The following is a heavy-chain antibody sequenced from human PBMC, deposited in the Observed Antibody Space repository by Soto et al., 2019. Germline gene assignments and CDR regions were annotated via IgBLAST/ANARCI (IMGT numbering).Heavy chain of an antibody. V-gene: IGHV4-30-4*01. D-gene: IGHD2-2*01. CDR3: ARGVVATAAYSHHGLDV. CDR2: IYYSGST. CDR1: GGSISSDDYY. J-gene: IGHJ6*04. Sequence: SETLSLTCSVSGGSISSDDYYWSWIRQPPGKGLEWVGYIYYSGSTYYYPSLKSRVTLSLDTSKTQFSLNLSSVTAADTAVYYCARGVVATAAYSHHGLDVWGKGTMVTVSS.